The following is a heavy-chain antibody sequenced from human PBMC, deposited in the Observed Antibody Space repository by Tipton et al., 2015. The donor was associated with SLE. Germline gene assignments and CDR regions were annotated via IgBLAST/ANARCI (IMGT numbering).Heavy chain of an antibody. CDR3: AKNDLWFRELFAFDI. CDR1: GFMFVDHY. J-gene: IGHJ3*02. D-gene: IGHD3-10*01. V-gene: IGHV3-15*01. Sequence: SLRLSCAASGFMFVDHYMDWVRQAPGKGLEWVGRIKTKTDGGTTDYAAPVKGRFSISRDESKNTLYLQMNSLKTEDTAVYYCAKNDLWFRELFAFDIWGQGTMVTVSS. CDR2: IKTKTDGGTT.